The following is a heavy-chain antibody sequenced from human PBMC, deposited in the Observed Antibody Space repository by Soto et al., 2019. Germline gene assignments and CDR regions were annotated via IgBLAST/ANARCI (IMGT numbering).Heavy chain of an antibody. CDR1: GYTLTELS. D-gene: IGHD4-4*01. Sequence: ASVKVSCKVSGYTLTELSMHWVRQAPGKGLEWMGGFDPEDGETIYAQKFQGRVTMTEDTSTDTAYMELSSLRSEDTAVYYCATLEREGYSNSFWFDPWGKGTPVPVSS. CDR3: ATLEREGYSNSFWFDP. CDR2: FDPEDGET. V-gene: IGHV1-24*01. J-gene: IGHJ5*02.